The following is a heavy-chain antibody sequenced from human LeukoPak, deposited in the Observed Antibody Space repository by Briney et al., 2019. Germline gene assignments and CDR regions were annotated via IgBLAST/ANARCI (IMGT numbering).Heavy chain of an antibody. D-gene: IGHD2-15*01. V-gene: IGHV3-48*03. CDR2: ISSSGSTI. CDR1: GFTFSSYE. J-gene: IGHJ3*02. CDR3: ARDSSIVVVAALDAFDI. Sequence: RGSLRLSCAASGFTFSSYEMNWVRQAPGKGLEWVSYISSSGSTIYYADSLKGRFTISRDNAKNSLYPQMNSLRAEDTPVYYCARDSSIVVVAALDAFDIWDQGTMVTVSS.